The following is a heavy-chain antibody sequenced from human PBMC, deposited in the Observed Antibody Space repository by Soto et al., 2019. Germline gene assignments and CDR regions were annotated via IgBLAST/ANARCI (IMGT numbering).Heavy chain of an antibody. D-gene: IGHD3-22*01. V-gene: IGHV3-23*01. J-gene: IGHJ4*02. CDR2: LSGSGGST. Sequence: EVQLLESGGGLVQPGGSLRLSCAASGFTFSSYAMSWVRQAPGKGLEWVSALSGSGGSTYYADSVKGRFTISRDNSKNTLYQQMSSLRADDTAVYYCAKDHDVSSGYGSFWGQGTLVTVSS. CDR3: AKDHDVSSGYGSF. CDR1: GFTFSSYA.